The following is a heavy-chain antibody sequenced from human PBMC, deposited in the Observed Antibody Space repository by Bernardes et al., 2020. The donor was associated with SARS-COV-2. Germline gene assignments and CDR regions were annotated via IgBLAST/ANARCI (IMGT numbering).Heavy chain of an antibody. CDR2: IIPIFGTA. Sequence: SVKVSCKASGGTFSTSPISWVRQAPGQGLEWMGGIIPIFGTANYAQKFQGRVTITADESTSTAYMELSRLRSEDTAVYYCAKFRYGGYDAHYYYYYGMDVWGQGTTVTVSS. J-gene: IGHJ6*02. CDR1: GGTFSTSP. V-gene: IGHV1-69*13. D-gene: IGHD5-12*01. CDR3: AKFRYGGYDAHYYYYYGMDV.